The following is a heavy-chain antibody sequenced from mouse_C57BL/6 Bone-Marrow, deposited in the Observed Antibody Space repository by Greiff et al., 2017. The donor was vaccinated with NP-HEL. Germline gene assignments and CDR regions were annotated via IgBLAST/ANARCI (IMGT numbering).Heavy chain of an antibody. CDR2: IVPNSGGT. CDR3: ARYYYGSSSCDD. CDR1: GYTFTSYL. J-gene: IGHJ2*01. Sequence: VQLQQPGAELVKPGASVKLSCKASGYTFTSYLMHWVKQRPGRGLEWIGRIVPNSGGTKYNEKFKSKATLTVDKPSSTAYMQLNSLTSEDSAVYYWARYYYGSSSCDDWGQGTTLTVSS. D-gene: IGHD1-1*01. V-gene: IGHV1-72*01.